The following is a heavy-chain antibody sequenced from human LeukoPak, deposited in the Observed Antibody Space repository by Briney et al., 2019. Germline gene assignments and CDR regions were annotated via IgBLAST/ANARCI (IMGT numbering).Heavy chain of an antibody. CDR3: ARSSEYQGSKRALGHY. V-gene: IGHV4-39*01. D-gene: IGHD2-2*01. Sequence: NPSETLSLTCTVSGGSISSNSHYWGWIRQPPGKGLEWIGSIYSSGTTYYNPSLRSRLTISADTSKNLFSLKLGSVAAADTAVYYCARSSEYQGSKRALGHYWGQGTLVTVSS. J-gene: IGHJ4*02. CDR1: GGSISSNSHY. CDR2: IYSSGTT.